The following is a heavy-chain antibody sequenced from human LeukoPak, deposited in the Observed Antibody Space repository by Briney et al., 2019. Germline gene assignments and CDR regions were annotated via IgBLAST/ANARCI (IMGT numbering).Heavy chain of an antibody. CDR2: ISAYNGNT. D-gene: IGHD5-12*01. Sequence: GASVKVSCTASGYTFTSYGITWVRQAPEQGLEWMGWISAYNGNTNYAQKLQGRVTMTTDTSTSTAYMELRSLRSDDTAVYYCARPNGGYVGDYFDYWGQGTLVTVSS. V-gene: IGHV1-18*04. CDR1: GYTFTSYG. CDR3: ARPNGGYVGDYFDY. J-gene: IGHJ4*02.